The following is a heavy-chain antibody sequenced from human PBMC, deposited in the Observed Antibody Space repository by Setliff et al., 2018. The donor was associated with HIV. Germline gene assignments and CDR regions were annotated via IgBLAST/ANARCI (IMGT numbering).Heavy chain of an antibody. Sequence: ASVKVSCKASGHTVSNYDVIWVRRATGQGLEWMGWMNPNSGETGYAQKFKGRVIMTRDTSKSTTYMELSRLRSDDTAVYYCARDLGYKITWYGVFDIWGQGTMVTVSS. V-gene: IGHV1-8*01. J-gene: IGHJ3*02. D-gene: IGHD1-20*01. CDR2: MNPNSGET. CDR1: GHTVSNYD. CDR3: ARDLGYKITWYGVFDI.